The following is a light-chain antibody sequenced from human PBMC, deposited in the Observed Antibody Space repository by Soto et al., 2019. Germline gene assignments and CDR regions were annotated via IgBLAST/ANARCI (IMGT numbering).Light chain of an antibody. CDR3: SSFASSSTLVV. J-gene: IGLJ1*01. CDR1: SRDVGGYNY. CDR2: EVS. Sequence: QSALTQPASVSGSPGQSITISCTGTSRDVGGYNYVAWYQQHPDRAPKAMIYEVSHRPSGVSNRFSGSKSGNTASLTISGLQAEDEADYYCSSFASSSTLVVFGTGTKVTVL. V-gene: IGLV2-14*01.